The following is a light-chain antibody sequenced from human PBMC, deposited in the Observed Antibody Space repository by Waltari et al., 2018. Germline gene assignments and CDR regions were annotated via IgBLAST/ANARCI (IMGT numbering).Light chain of an antibody. J-gene: IGKJ1*01. CDR3: QQNYGFGT. Sequence: DIQMTQSPSTLSASVGDRVTITCRASQSISSWLAWYQQKPGKATKLLIYKASSLESGVPSRLSGSGSGTEFSLTISSLQADGFATDNGQQNYGFGTFGQGTKVEIK. CDR1: QSISSW. V-gene: IGKV1-5*03. CDR2: KAS.